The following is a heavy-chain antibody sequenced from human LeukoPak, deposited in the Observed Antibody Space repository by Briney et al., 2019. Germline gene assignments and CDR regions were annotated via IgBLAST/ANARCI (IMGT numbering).Heavy chain of an antibody. CDR2: IHAGKGNS. Sequence: GSSVKVSCKASGHTFTSYAIHWVRQAAGLRLEWMGWIHAGKGNSIYSHKFHVRVTITRDTSASTAYMELSSLRSEDTAVYYCAREYSSGWYVPGDYWGQGTLVTVSS. CDR3: AREYSSGWYVPGDY. CDR1: GHTFTSYA. J-gene: IGHJ4*02. V-gene: IGHV1-3*01. D-gene: IGHD6-19*01.